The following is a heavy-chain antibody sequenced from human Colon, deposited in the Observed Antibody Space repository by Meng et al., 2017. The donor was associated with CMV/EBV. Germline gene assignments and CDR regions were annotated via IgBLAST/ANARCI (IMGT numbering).Heavy chain of an antibody. Sequence: SETLSLTCTVSGGSISSSNYYWGWIRQPPGKGLEWIGNIYYRGSTYYNPSLKSRVTISVDTSQNHFSLELTSVTASDTAVYDCARQDFVIVRAAFNWFDPWGQGTLVTVSS. CDR2: IYYRGST. J-gene: IGHJ5*02. CDR3: ARQDFVIVRAAFNWFDP. D-gene: IGHD2/OR15-2a*01. CDR1: GGSISSSNYY. V-gene: IGHV4-39*01.